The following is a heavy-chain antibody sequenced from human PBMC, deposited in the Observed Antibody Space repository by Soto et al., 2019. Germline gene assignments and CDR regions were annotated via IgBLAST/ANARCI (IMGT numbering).Heavy chain of an antibody. CDR2: IYHSGST. V-gene: IGHV4-38-2*02. CDR1: GYSISSGYY. Sequence: SETLSLTCTVSGYSISSGYYWGWIRQPPGKGLEWIGSIYHSGSTYYNPSLKSRVTISVDTSKNQFSLKLSSVTAADTAVYYCARSLRWYFDYWGQGTLVTVSS. D-gene: IGHD4-17*01. J-gene: IGHJ4*02. CDR3: ARSLRWYFDY.